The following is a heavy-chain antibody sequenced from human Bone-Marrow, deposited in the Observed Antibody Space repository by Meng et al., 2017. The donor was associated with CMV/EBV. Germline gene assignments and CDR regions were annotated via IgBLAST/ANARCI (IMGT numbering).Heavy chain of an antibody. J-gene: IGHJ4*02. CDR1: GGSISSYY. D-gene: IGHD5-12*01. V-gene: IGHV4-59*01. Sequence: GSLRLSCTVSGGSISSYYWSWIRQPPGKGLEWIGYIYYSGSTNYNPSLKSRVTISVDTSKNQFSLKLSSVTAADTAVYYCARERSGYGLIGYWGQGKLVTVSS. CDR3: ARERSGYGLIGY. CDR2: IYYSGST.